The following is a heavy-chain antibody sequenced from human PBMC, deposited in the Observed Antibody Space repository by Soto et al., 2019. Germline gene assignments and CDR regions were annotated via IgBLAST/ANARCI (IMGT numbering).Heavy chain of an antibody. J-gene: IGHJ6*04. CDR2: VKWDGTTT. CDR3: ERVIGYKSGLDF. CDR1: GFTFSDYG. D-gene: IGHD5-18*01. V-gene: IGHV3-74*01. Sequence: GGSLRLSCAASGFTFSDYGMHWVRQVPGKGLEWVSRVKWDGTTTNYADSVKDRFTISRDNAKNTVYLQVNSLTAEDTGLYYCERVIGYKSGLDFGGKGSTVPVSP.